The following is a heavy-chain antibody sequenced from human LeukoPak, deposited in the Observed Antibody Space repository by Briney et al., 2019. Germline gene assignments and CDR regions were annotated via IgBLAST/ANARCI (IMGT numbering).Heavy chain of an antibody. CDR1: GGTFSSYA. J-gene: IGHJ3*02. V-gene: IGHV1-69*05. Sequence: EASVKVSCKASGGTFSSYAISWVRQAPGQGLEWMGGIIPIFGTANYAQKFQGRVTITTDESTNTAYMELSSLRSEDTAVYYCARAVGVRASGYEHPLDAFDIWGQGTMVTVSS. CDR2: IIPIFGTA. CDR3: ARAVGVRASGYEHPLDAFDI. D-gene: IGHD5-12*01.